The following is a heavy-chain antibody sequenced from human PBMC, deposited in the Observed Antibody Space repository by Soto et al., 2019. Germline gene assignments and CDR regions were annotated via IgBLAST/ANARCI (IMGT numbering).Heavy chain of an antibody. J-gene: IGHJ3*02. D-gene: IGHD2-15*01. V-gene: IGHV4-4*07. CDR2: IYTSGST. CDR3: AREVHCSGGSCSQDDAFDI. CDR1: GGSISSYY. Sequence: TLSLTCTVSGGSISSYYWSWIRQPAGKGLEWIGRIYTSGSTNYNPSLKSRVTMSVDTSKNQFSLKLSSVTAADTAVYYCAREVHCSGGSCSQDDAFDIWGQGTMVTVSS.